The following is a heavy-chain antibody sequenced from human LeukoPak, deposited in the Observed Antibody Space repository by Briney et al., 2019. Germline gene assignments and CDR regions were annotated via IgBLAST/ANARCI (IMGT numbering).Heavy chain of an antibody. CDR1: GFTFSSYW. J-gene: IGHJ3*02. V-gene: IGHV3-74*01. CDR2: INSDGSST. Sequence: GGSLRLSCAASGFTFSSYWMHWVRQVPGKGLVWVSRINSDGSSTSYADSVKGRFTISRDNAKNTLYVQMNSLRAEDTAVYYCSTGSGHASDIWGRGTMITVSS. CDR3: STGSGHASDI. D-gene: IGHD3-10*01.